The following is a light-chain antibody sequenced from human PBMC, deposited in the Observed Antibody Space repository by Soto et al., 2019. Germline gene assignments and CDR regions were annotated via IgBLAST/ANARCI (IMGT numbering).Light chain of an antibody. Sequence: QSVLTQPPSVSAAPGQKVTISCSGSSSNIGNNYVSWYQQFPGTAPKLLIYDNNKRPSGIPDRFSGSKSGTSATLDITGLQTGDEADYYSGTWDSSLTAVVFGGGTKVTVL. CDR3: GTWDSSLTAVV. CDR1: SSNIGNNY. V-gene: IGLV1-51*01. J-gene: IGLJ2*01. CDR2: DNN.